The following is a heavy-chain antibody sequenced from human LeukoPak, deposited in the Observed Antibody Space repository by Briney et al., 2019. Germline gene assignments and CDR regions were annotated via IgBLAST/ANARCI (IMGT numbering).Heavy chain of an antibody. CDR3: AQDRSTYYYDSSGYYPDAFDI. J-gene: IGHJ3*02. CDR1: GFTFRSYG. V-gene: IGHV3-30*18. CDR2: ISYDGSNK. Sequence: GRSLRLSCAASGFTFRSYGIHWVRQAPGKGLEWVAVISYDGSNKYYADSVKGRFTISRDNSKNTLYLQMNSLRAEDTAVYYCAQDRSTYYYDSSGYYPDAFDIWGQGTMVTVSS. D-gene: IGHD3-22*01.